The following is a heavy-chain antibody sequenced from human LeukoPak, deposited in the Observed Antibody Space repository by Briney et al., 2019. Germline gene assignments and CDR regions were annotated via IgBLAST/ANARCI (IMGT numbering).Heavy chain of an antibody. CDR3: AREGSGWYQDY. Sequence: SGGSLRLSCAASGFTFSSYWMSWVRQAPGKWLEWVANIKQDGSEKYYVDSVKGRFTISRDNAKNSLYLQMNSLRAEDTAVYYCAREGSGWYQDYWGQGTLVTVSS. D-gene: IGHD6-19*01. CDR1: GFTFSSYW. V-gene: IGHV3-7*03. J-gene: IGHJ4*02. CDR2: IKQDGSEK.